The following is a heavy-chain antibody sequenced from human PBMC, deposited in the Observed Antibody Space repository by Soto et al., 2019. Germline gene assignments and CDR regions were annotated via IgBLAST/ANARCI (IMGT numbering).Heavy chain of an antibody. Sequence: QVQLVEAGGGVVQPGRSLRLSCAASGSSFSTYTMNWVRQAPGKGLEWVALITYGGSNNYYADSVKGRFTISRDNSKNTLYLQMNSLRAEDTAIYYCAREQSGVDFYYGMDVWGQGTTVTVSS. CDR3: AREQSGVDFYYGMDV. V-gene: IGHV3-30-3*01. CDR2: ITYGGSNN. D-gene: IGHD3-10*01. CDR1: GSSFSTYT. J-gene: IGHJ6*02.